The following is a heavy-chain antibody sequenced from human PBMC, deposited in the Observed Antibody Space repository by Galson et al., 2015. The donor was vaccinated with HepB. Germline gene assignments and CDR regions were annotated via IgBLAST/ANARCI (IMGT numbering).Heavy chain of an antibody. D-gene: IGHD6-6*01. CDR1: GLSFCDYY. CDR3: SRVSSIAARAALYFDY. V-gene: IGHV3-11*06. Sequence: LRLSCAASGLSFCDYYMSWFRQPPGEGLEWVSYISSSSSNTNYADSVKGRFTISSDNAKNSLYLQMNSRRAEDTAVYYCSRVSSIAARAALYFDYWGQGTLVTVSS. CDR2: ISSSSSNT. J-gene: IGHJ4*02.